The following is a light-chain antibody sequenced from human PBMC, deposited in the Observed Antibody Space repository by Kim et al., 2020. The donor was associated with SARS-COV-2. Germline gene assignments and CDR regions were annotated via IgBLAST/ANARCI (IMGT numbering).Light chain of an antibody. J-gene: IGKJ5*01. CDR1: QSISSY. CDR2: AAS. Sequence: ASVGDRVTITCRASQSISSYLNWYQQKPGKAPKLLIYAASILQSGVPSRFSGSESGTDFTLTISSLQPEEFATYYCQQSYSTPRTFGQGTRLEIK. V-gene: IGKV1-39*01. CDR3: QQSYSTPRT.